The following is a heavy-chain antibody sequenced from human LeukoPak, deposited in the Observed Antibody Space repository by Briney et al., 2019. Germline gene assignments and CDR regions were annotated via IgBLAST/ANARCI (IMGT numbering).Heavy chain of an antibody. V-gene: IGHV4-59*01. J-gene: IGHJ6*03. CDR1: GGSISSYY. CDR3: ARLGDYYYYMDV. D-gene: IGHD7-27*01. CDR2: IYYSCTP. Sequence: SETLSLTCTVSGGSISSYYWSWIRQPPGKGLECIGYIYYSCTPNYHPSLNRRVTISVATSKHQFSLKLSSVTAADTAVYYCARLGDYYYYMDVWGKGTTVTDSS.